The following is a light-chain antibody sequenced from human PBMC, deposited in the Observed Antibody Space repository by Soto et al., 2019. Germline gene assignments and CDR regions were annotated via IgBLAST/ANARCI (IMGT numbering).Light chain of an antibody. Sequence: QSALTQRASVSGSPGQSITISCTGTSSDVGSYNLVSWYQQHPGKAPKLMIYEGSQRPSGVSNRFSGSKSGNTASLTISGLQAEDEADYYCCSYAGSSTVVFGGGTKLTVL. CDR1: SSDVGSYNL. CDR3: CSYAGSSTVV. CDR2: EGS. V-gene: IGLV2-23*01. J-gene: IGLJ2*01.